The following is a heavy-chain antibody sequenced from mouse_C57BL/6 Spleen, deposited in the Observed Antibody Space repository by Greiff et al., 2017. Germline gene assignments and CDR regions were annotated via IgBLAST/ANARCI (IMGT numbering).Heavy chain of an antibody. Sequence: QVQLQQSGAELARPGASVKLSCKASGYTFTSYGISWVKQRTGQGLEWIGEIYPRSGNTYYNEKFKGKATLTADKSSSTAYMELRSLTSEDSAVYICARCHFYYGYGWPAADFDYWGQGTTLTVSS. CDR3: ARCHFYYGYGWPAADFDY. V-gene: IGHV1-81*01. J-gene: IGHJ2*01. D-gene: IGHD2-2*01. CDR2: IYPRSGNT. CDR1: GYTFTSYG.